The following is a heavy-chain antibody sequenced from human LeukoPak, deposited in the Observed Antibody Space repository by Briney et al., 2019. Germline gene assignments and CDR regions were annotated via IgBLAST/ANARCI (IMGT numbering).Heavy chain of an antibody. J-gene: IGHJ1*01. V-gene: IGHV4-34*01. D-gene: IGHD2-15*01. CDR2: INHSGST. CDR3: ASAAVVVAAKYFQH. CDR1: GGSFSGYY. Sequence: SETLSLTCAVYGGSFSGYYWSWIRQPPGKGLEWIGEINHSGSTNYNPSLKSRVTISVDTSKNQFSLKLSSVTAADTAVYYCASAAVVVAAKYFQHWGQGTLVTVSS.